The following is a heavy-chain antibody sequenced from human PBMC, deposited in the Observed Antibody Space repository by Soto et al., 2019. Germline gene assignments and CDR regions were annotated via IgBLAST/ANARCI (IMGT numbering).Heavy chain of an antibody. D-gene: IGHD2-15*01. V-gene: IGHV3-30*04. Sequence: QVQLVESGGGVVQPGRSLRLSCAASGFTFSSYAMHWVRQAPGKGLEWVAVISYDGRNKYYADSVKGRFTISRDNSKNTLYREMNSLRVEDTAVYHCVRDTAYCSGGTCYSSHDMDVWGQGTTVTVSS. CDR3: VRDTAYCSGGTCYSSHDMDV. J-gene: IGHJ6*02. CDR2: ISYDGRNK. CDR1: GFTFSSYA.